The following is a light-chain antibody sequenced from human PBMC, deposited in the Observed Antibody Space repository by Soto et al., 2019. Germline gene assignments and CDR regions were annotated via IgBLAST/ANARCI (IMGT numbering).Light chain of an antibody. J-gene: IGKJ5*01. CDR1: NKNY. CDR3: EPFLRVWCT. V-gene: IGKV4-1*01. Sequence: NKNYLAWFQQKSGQPPKLLIYWASTRQSGVPERFSGSGSATDFTLTISSRQAEEEAKYVCEPFLRVWCTFGQGTRLEIK. CDR2: WAS.